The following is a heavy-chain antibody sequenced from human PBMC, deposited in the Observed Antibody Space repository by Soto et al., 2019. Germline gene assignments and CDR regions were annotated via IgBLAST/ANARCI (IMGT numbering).Heavy chain of an antibody. CDR1: VFTFSSYW. CDR3: ARDWLGASGSHYED. CDR2: INSDGRST. J-gene: IGHJ4*02. D-gene: IGHD3-10*01. V-gene: IGHV3-74*01. Sequence: GSLRLCCAASVFTFSSYWMHWVLPAPGKGLVWVSRINSDGRSTSYADSVKGRFTISRDNAKSTLYLQMNSLRAEDTAVYYCARDWLGASGSHYEDWGQGTLVTVSS.